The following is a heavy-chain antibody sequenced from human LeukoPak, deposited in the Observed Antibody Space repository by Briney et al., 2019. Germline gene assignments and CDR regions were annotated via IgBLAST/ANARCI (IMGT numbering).Heavy chain of an antibody. CDR3: ARHVGRAGRLRLGELSLLIYY. V-gene: IGHV4-59*05. CDR1: GGSISSYY. Sequence: SETLSLTCTVSGGSISSYYWSWIRQPAGKGLEWIGSIYYSGSTYYNPSLKSRVTISVDTSKNQFSLKLSSVTAADTAVYYCARHVGRAGRLRLGELSLLIYYWGQGTLVTVSS. J-gene: IGHJ4*02. CDR2: IYYSGST. D-gene: IGHD3-16*02.